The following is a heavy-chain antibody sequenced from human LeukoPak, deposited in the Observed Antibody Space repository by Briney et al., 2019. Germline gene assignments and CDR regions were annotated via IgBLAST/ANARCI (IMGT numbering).Heavy chain of an antibody. CDR2: IYYSGST. CDR3: ARLPSSSGWGFDY. J-gene: IGHJ4*02. CDR1: GDSISSSSYS. D-gene: IGHD6-19*01. Sequence: SETLSLTCTVSGDSISSSSYSWGWIRQPPGKGLEWIGSIYYSGSTYYNPSLKSRVTISVDTSKNQFSLKLSSVTAADTAVYYCARLPSSSGWGFDYWGQGTLVTVSS. V-gene: IGHV4-39*01.